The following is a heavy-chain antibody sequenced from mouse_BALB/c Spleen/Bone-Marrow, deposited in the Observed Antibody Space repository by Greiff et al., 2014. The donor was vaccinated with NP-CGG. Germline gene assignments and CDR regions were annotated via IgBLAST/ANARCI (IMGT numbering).Heavy chain of an antibody. Sequence: VQLVESGPGLVAPSQSLSITCTVSGCSLPRFGVHWVRQPPGKGLEWLGIIWAGGTTNYNSALMSRLSISKDNSKSQVFLKMNSLQTDDTAMYYCARGDYDYAMDYWGQGTSVTVSS. CDR3: ARGDYDYAMDY. V-gene: IGHV2-9*02. CDR2: IWAGGTT. CDR1: GCSLPRFG. J-gene: IGHJ4*01. D-gene: IGHD2-4*01.